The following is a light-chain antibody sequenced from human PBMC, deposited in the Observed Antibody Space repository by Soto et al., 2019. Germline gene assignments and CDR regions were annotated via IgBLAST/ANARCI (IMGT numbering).Light chain of an antibody. CDR3: QQYGRSGR. Sequence: EIVMTQSPATRSVSVGERASRACRASQSISRKLAWYQQKPVQAPRLLIYATSSRATGIPDGFSGSGSGTDLTLPISSLEPEDFAVYYCQQYGRSGRFGEGTKVDIK. CDR1: QSISRK. J-gene: IGKJ1*01. V-gene: IGKV3-20*01. CDR2: ATS.